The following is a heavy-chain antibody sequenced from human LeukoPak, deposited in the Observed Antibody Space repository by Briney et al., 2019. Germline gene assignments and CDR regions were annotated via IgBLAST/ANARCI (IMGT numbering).Heavy chain of an antibody. J-gene: IGHJ3*02. V-gene: IGHV3-30*04. CDR2: ISYDGSNK. CDR3: ARDLPEGSGSYLEAFDI. D-gene: IGHD3-10*01. CDR1: GFTFSSYA. Sequence: GRSLRLSCAASGFTFSSYAMHWVRQAPGKGLEWVAVISYDGSNKYYADSVKGRFTISRDNSKNTLYLQMNSLRAEDTAVYYCARDLPEGSGSYLEAFDIWGQGTMVTVSS.